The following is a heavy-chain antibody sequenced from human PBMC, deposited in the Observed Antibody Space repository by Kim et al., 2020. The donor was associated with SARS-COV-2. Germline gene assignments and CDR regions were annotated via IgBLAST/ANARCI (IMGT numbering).Heavy chain of an antibody. V-gene: IGHV3-48*04. CDR2: ISSSSTI. CDR3: AGRTSPDYYYYGMDV. D-gene: IGHD6-6*01. J-gene: IGHJ6*02. CDR1: GFTFSSYS. Sequence: GGSLRLSCAASGFTFSSYSMNWVRQAPGKGLEWVSYISSSSTIYYADSVKGRFTISRDNAKNSLYLQMNSLRAEDTAVYYCAGRTSPDYYYYGMDVWGQG.